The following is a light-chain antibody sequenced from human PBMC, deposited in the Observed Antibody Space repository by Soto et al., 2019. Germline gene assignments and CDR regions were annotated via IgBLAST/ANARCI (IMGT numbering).Light chain of an antibody. V-gene: IGKV1-17*01. CDR1: QSISNH. CDR3: QQVKTYPRT. CDR2: EES. J-gene: IGKJ4*01. Sequence: DIQMTQSPSSVSGSVEDRVIITGGASQSISNHLNCYQQKPGKPPKLLIYEESTLHSGVPSRFSGRKSGTQLTLTIDSLQPEDFATYYCQQVKTYPRTFGGGTKVDI.